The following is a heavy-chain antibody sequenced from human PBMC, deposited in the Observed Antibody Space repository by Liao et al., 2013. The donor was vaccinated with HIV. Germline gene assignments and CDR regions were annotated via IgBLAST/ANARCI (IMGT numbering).Heavy chain of an antibody. CDR1: GGSISSYY. D-gene: IGHD4-11*01. Sequence: QVQLQESGPGLVKPSETLSLTCTVSGGSISSYYWSWIRQPAGKGLEWIGRIYTSGSTNYNPSLKSRVVISVDTSKNQFSLKLNTVTAADTAVYFCARGRVQLLYPYFDNWGPGILVAVSS. CDR3: ARGRVQLLYPYFDN. V-gene: IGHV4-4*07. J-gene: IGHJ4*02. CDR2: IYTSGST.